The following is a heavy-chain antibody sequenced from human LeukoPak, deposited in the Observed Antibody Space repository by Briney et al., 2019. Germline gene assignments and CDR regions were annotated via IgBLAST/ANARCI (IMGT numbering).Heavy chain of an antibody. CDR1: GFTFSSYG. Sequence: GXSLRXSCAASGFTFSSYGMSWVRQAPGKGLEWVSAVSTSGGVTYYPDSVKGRFTISRDNSKNTLYLQMNSLRAEDTALNYCAXXXGXCSDGNCYFDSWGQGTLVTVSS. CDR3: AXXXGXCSDGNCYFDS. D-gene: IGHD2-15*01. J-gene: IGHJ4*02. V-gene: IGHV3-23*01. CDR2: VSTSGGVT.